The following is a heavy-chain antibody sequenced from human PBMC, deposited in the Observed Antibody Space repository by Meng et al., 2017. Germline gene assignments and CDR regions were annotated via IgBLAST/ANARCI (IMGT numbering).Heavy chain of an antibody. Sequence: QLVQAGAGVTKPGASVKVSCEASGYTLSSDGFSWVRQAPGQGLEWLGWINTYNGKTDYAQKFQGRITMTTDTFTSTAYMELRNLRSDDTAVYYCATRGNPYLNCWGQGTLVTVSS. V-gene: IGHV1-18*01. CDR1: GYTLSSDG. J-gene: IGHJ4*02. CDR3: ATRGNPYLNC. CDR2: INTYNGKT.